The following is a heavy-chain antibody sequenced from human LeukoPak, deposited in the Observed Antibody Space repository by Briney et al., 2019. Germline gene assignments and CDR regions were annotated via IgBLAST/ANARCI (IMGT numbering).Heavy chain of an antibody. Sequence: SETLSLTCTVSGGSINSYYWSWIPQPAGRGLEWIGRIYTTGSTNYNPSLKSRVTMSVDTSKNQFSLKLSSVTAADAAVYYCARDPLHFYDSVGSSFDFWGQGTLVTVSS. CDR3: ARDPLHFYDSVGSSFDF. CDR1: GGSINSYY. V-gene: IGHV4-4*07. CDR2: IYTTGST. J-gene: IGHJ4*02. D-gene: IGHD3-22*01.